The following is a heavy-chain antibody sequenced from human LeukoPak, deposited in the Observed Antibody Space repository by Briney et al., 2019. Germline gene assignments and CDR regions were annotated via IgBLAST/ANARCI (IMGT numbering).Heavy chain of an antibody. V-gene: IGHV3-21*01. CDR2: ISSSSDYI. CDR3: ARDLGEVGRGL. D-gene: IGHD3-10*01. J-gene: IGHJ4*02. CDR1: GFTFSSYS. Sequence: GGSLRLSCAASGFTFSSYSMNWVRQAPGKGLEWVSSISSSSDYIYYADSVKGRFTISRDNSKNTLYLQMNSLRAEDTAVYYCARDLGEVGRGLWGQGTLVTVSS.